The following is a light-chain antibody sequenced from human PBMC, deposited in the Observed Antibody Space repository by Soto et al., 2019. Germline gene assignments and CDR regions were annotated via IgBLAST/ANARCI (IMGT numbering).Light chain of an antibody. J-gene: IGKJ1*01. CDR2: DTS. CDR3: QQRTNWPT. Sequence: EIVLTQSPATLSLSPGERATLSYRASQSVSNYLAWYQQKPGQAPRLLIFDTSSRATGIPARFSGSGSGTDFTLTISSLEPEDFAVYYCQQRTNWPTFGQGTKVEIK. V-gene: IGKV3-11*01. CDR1: QSVSNY.